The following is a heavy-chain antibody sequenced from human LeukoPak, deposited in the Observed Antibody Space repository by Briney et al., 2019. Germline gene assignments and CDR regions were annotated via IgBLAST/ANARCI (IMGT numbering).Heavy chain of an antibody. CDR3: ARASGVVAGGDY. CDR1: NISVSDHF. CDR2: ISSSGSYI. Sequence: PGGSLRLSCAASNISVSDHFVTWVRQAPGKGLEWVSSISSSGSYIYYADSVKGRFTVSRDNAKNSLYLQMNSLRAEDTAVYYCARASGVVAGGDYWGQGTLVTVSS. D-gene: IGHD2-15*01. V-gene: IGHV3-21*01. J-gene: IGHJ4*02.